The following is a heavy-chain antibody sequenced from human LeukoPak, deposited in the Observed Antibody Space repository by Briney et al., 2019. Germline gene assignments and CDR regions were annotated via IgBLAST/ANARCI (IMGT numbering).Heavy chain of an antibody. V-gene: IGHV1-8*03. CDR3: ARWGKDYDFWSWIGNFRAFDI. Sequence: ASVKVSCKASGYTFTSYDINWVRQATGQGLEWMGWMNPNSGNTGYAQKFQGRVTITRNTSISTAYMELSSLRSEDTAVYYCARWGKDYDFWSWIGNFRAFDIWGQGTMVTVSS. D-gene: IGHD3-3*01. J-gene: IGHJ3*02. CDR2: MNPNSGNT. CDR1: GYTFTSYD.